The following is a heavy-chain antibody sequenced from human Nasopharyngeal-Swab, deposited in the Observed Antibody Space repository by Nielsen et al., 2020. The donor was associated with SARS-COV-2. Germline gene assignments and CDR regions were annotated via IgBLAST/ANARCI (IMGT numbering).Heavy chain of an antibody. CDR1: GYSFTSFW. CDR2: IYPGDSYT. D-gene: IGHD5-12*01. Sequence: GESLKLSCKGSGYSFTSFWIGWVRQMPWKGLEWMRIIYPGDSYTRYSPSFQGQVTLSADKSISTAYLQWSSLKASDTAMYYCARLGGYSGYGYYYYGMDVWGQGTTVTVSS. J-gene: IGHJ6*02. CDR3: ARLGGYSGYGYYYYGMDV. V-gene: IGHV5-51*01.